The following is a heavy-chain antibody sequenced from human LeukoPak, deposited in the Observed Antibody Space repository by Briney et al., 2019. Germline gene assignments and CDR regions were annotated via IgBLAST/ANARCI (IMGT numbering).Heavy chain of an antibody. CDR3: VRVFSGLDY. CDR2: IRNKANRYSA. J-gene: IGHJ4*02. D-gene: IGHD2-15*01. CDR1: GFTFSDHF. V-gene: IGHV3-72*01. Sequence: GGSLRLSCAASGFTFSDHFMDRVRQAPGKGLEWVGRIRNKANRYSAEYAASVKGRFTISRDDSKNSLNLQMNSLKTEDTAVYYCVRVFSGLDYWGQGTLLTVSS.